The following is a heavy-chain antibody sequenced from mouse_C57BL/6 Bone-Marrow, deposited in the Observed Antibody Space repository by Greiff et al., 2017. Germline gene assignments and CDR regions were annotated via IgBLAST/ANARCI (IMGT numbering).Heavy chain of an antibody. CDR2: INPYNGGT. Sequence: EVQLQQSGPVLVKPGASVKMSCKASGYTFTDYYMNWVKQSHGKSLEWIGVINPYNGGTSYNQKFKGKATLTVDKSSSTAYMELNSLTSEDSAVYYCASEGIYAMDYWGQGTSVTVSS. V-gene: IGHV1-19*01. CDR3: ASEGIYAMDY. J-gene: IGHJ4*01. CDR1: GYTFTDYY.